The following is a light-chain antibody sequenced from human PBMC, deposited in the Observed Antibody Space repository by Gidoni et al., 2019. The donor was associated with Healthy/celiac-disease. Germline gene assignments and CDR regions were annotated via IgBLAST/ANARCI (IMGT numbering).Light chain of an antibody. CDR3: QKAVECS. V-gene: IGKV3-20*01. CDR1: QSVSSSC. Sequence: EIVLTQSPGTLSLSTGERATLSCRASQSVSSSCLAWYQQKPRQAPRLLIYGASSRATGIPDRFSGSGSETNFTLTISRLERGDFAVYYCQKAVECSFGQGTKLEIK. CDR2: GAS. J-gene: IGKJ2*04.